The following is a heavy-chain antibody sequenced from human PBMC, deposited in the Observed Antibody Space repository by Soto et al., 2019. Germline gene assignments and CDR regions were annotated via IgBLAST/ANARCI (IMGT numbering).Heavy chain of an antibody. J-gene: IGHJ4*02. CDR2: INAGGGGT. V-gene: IGHV1-3*01. D-gene: IGHD6-13*01. Sequence: ASVKVSFKGSGYSFTRYAIHWVRQAPGQSLEWMGWINAGGGGTKYSQKLQGRVTITRDTSATTVYLDLSSLRYEDTAMYYCAREKGSAGSFDFWGQGTLVTVSS. CDR3: AREKGSAGSFDF. CDR1: GYSFTRYA.